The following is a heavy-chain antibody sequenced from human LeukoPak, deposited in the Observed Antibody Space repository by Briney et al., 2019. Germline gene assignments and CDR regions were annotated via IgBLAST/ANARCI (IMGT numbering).Heavy chain of an antibody. D-gene: IGHD2/OR15-2a*01. CDR2: IYSGGST. J-gene: IGHJ3*02. V-gene: IGHV3-53*01. CDR3: AREENSLPAFDI. CDR1: GFTVGSNY. Sequence: GGSLRLSCAASGFTVGSNYMSWVRQAPGKGLEWVSVIYSGGSTYYADSVKGRFTISRDNSKNTLYLQMNSLRAEDTAVYYCAREENSLPAFDIWGQGTMVTVSS.